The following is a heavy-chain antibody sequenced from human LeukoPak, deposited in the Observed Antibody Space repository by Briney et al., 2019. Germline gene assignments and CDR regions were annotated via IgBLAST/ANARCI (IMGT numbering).Heavy chain of an antibody. CDR2: ISWNSGSI. V-gene: IGHV3-9*01. J-gene: IGHJ4*02. CDR3: AKYGDCTNGVCNDY. Sequence: GRSLRLSCAASGFTFDYYAMHWVRQAPGKGLEWVSGISWNSGSIGYADSVKGRFTISRDNAKNSLYLQMNSLRAEDTALYYCAKYGDCTNGVCNDYWGQGTLVTVSS. D-gene: IGHD2-8*01. CDR1: GFTFDYYA.